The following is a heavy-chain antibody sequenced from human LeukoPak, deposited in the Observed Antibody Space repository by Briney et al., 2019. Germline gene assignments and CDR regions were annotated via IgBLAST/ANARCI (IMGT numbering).Heavy chain of an antibody. D-gene: IGHD3-9*01. V-gene: IGHV3-30*02. Sequence: PGGSLRLSCAASGFTFSNYGMSWVRQAPGKGLEWVAFIRYDGSNKYYADSVKGRFTISRDNSKNTLYLQMNSLRAEDTAVYYCAKVPSFDWSETYFDYWGQGTLVTVSS. J-gene: IGHJ4*02. CDR3: AKVPSFDWSETYFDY. CDR1: GFTFSNYG. CDR2: IRYDGSNK.